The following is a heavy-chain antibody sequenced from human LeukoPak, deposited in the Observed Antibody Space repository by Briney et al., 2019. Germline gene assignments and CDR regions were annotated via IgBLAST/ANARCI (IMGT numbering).Heavy chain of an antibody. D-gene: IGHD1-7*01. CDR2: LNPNIGAT. CDR1: GYTLTGYY. J-gene: IGHJ4*02. CDR3: ASQNFVN. V-gene: IGHV1-2*02. Sequence: ASVKVSCKASGYTLTGYYFHWVRQAPGQGFEWMGWLNPNIGATNYAQKFQGRVTMTRDTSISTAYMELSRLRPDDTAMYYCASQNFVNWGQGTLVTVSS.